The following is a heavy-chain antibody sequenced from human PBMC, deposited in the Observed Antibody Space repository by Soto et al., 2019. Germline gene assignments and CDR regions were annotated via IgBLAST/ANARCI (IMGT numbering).Heavy chain of an antibody. CDR3: ARDVQRYDYIWGSYRHYYFDY. J-gene: IGHJ4*02. CDR1: GYTFTSYG. D-gene: IGHD3-16*02. CDR2: ISACNGNT. Sequence: ASVKVSCKASGYTFTSYGISWVRQAPGQGLEWMGWISACNGNTNCAQKLQGRVTMTTDTSTSTAYMELRSLRSDDTAVYYCARDVQRYDYIWGSYRHYYFDYWGQGTLVTVSS. V-gene: IGHV1-18*01.